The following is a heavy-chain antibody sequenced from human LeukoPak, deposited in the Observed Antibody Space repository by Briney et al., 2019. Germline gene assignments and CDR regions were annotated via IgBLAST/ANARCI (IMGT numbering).Heavy chain of an antibody. V-gene: IGHV3-23*01. D-gene: IGHD2-15*01. CDR3: AKDRRRRVVNLIDY. J-gene: IGHJ4*02. Sequence: GGSLRLSCAASGFTFSSYAMSWVRQAPGKGLEWVSAISGSGGSTYYADSVKGRVTISRDNSKNTLYLQMNSLRAEDTAVYYCAKDRRRRVVNLIDYWGQGTLVTVSS. CDR2: ISGSGGST. CDR1: GFTFSSYA.